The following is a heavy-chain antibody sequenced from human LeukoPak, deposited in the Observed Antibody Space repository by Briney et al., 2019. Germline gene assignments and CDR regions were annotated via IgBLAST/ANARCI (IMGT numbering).Heavy chain of an antibody. D-gene: IGHD3-10*01. CDR3: ARGVVRGVMSNWFDP. Sequence: KTSETLSLTCTVSGGSISSYYWSWIRQPPGKGLEWIGYIYYSGSTNYNPSLKSRVTISVDTSKNQFSLKLSSVTAADTAVYYCARGVVRGVMSNWFDPWGQGTLVTVSS. CDR1: GGSISSYY. V-gene: IGHV4-59*01. CDR2: IYYSGST. J-gene: IGHJ5*02.